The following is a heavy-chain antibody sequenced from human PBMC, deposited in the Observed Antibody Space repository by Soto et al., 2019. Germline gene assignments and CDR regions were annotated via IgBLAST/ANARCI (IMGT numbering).Heavy chain of an antibody. Sequence: GASVKVSCKASGYTFTSYGISWVRQAPGQGLEWKGRISAYNGNTNYAQKLQGRVTMTTDTSTSTAYMELRSLRSDDTAVYYCARDRDIVVVPAGLYYYYMDVWGKGTTVTVSS. CDR1: GYTFTSYG. J-gene: IGHJ6*03. CDR2: ISAYNGNT. CDR3: ARDRDIVVVPAGLYYYYMDV. V-gene: IGHV1-18*01. D-gene: IGHD2-2*01.